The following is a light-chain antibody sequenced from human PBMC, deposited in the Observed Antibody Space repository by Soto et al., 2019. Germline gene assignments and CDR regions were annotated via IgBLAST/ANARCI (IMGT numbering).Light chain of an antibody. CDR1: SSDVGDNS. CDR3: SSYTSSSTLVV. V-gene: IGLV2-14*01. Sequence: QSVLTQPASVSGSPGQSITISCTGTSSDVGDNSVSWYQQHPGKAPKLMIYDVSSRPSGVSNRFSASKSGNTASLTISGLQAEDEYDYYCSSYTSSSTLVVFGGGTKLTVL. J-gene: IGLJ2*01. CDR2: DVS.